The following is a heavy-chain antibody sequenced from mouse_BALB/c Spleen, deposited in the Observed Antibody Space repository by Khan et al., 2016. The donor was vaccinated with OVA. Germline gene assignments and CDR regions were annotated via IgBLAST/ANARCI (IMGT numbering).Heavy chain of an antibody. CDR2: INTYTGEP. V-gene: IGHV9-3-1*01. D-gene: IGHD2-10*01. Sequence: QIQLVQSGPELKKPGETVKISCKASGYTFTNYGMNWMKQAPGKGLKWMGWINTYTGEPTYADDFKGRFAFSLETSASTAYLQINNLKNEDTATDFCARPPYFSYVMAYWGQGTSVTVSS. J-gene: IGHJ4*01. CDR3: ARPPYFSYVMAY. CDR1: GYTFTNYG.